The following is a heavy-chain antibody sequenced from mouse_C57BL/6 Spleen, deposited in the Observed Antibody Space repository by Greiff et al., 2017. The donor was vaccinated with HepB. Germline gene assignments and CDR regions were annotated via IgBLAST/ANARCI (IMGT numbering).Heavy chain of an antibody. D-gene: IGHD2-2*01. CDR1: GYTFTDYY. Sequence: VQLQQSGPVLVKPGASVKMSCKASGYTFTDYYMNWVKQSHGKSLEWIGVINPYNGGTSYNQKFKGKATLTVDKSSSTAYMELNSLTSEDSAVYYCARGNGYDDGDYWGQGTTLTVSS. CDR3: ARGNGYDDGDY. J-gene: IGHJ2*01. CDR2: INPYNGGT. V-gene: IGHV1-19*01.